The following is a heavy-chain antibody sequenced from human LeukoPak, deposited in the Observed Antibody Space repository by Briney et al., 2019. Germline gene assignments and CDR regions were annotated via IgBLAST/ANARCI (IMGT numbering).Heavy chain of an antibody. Sequence: ASVKVSCKAYGGTFSSYAISWVRQAPGQGLEWMGGIIPIFGTANYAQKFQGRVTITADESTSTAYMELSSLRSEDTAVYYCASPEAAAAHGGPAEYFQHWGQGTLVTVSS. D-gene: IGHD6-13*01. V-gene: IGHV1-69*13. CDR2: IIPIFGTA. CDR3: ASPEAAAAHGGPAEYFQH. J-gene: IGHJ1*01. CDR1: GGTFSSYA.